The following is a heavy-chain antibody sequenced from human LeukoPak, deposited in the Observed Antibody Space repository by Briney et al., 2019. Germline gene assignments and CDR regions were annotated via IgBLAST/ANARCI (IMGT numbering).Heavy chain of an antibody. CDR1: GFTLSTYE. D-gene: IGHD1-14*01. J-gene: IGHJ4*02. CDR3: SRDGPGDY. CDR2: ISISGGAK. Sequence: GGSLRLSCAASGFTLSTYEMNWVRQVPGKGLEWVSYISISGGAKYYADSVEGRFTISRDNAKNSLYLQMSSLRVEDTAVYYCSRDGPGDYWGQGTLVTVSS. V-gene: IGHV3-48*03.